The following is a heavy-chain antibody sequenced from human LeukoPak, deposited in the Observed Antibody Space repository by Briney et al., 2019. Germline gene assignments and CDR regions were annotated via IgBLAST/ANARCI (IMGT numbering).Heavy chain of an antibody. CDR2: ISTSGSYI. CDR3: ARDRGDLALD. CDR1: GFTFNNYG. V-gene: IGHV3-21*01. D-gene: IGHD7-27*01. J-gene: IGHJ4*02. Sequence: AGSLRLSCAASGFTFNNYGRKWVRQAPGKGLEWVSSISTSGSYIYYVDSVKGRFTISRDRAKNSLYLQMNSLRAEDTAVYYCARDRGDLALDWGQGTLVTVSS.